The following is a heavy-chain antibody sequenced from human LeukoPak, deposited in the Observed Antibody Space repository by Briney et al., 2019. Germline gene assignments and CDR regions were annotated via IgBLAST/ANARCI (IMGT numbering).Heavy chain of an antibody. CDR3: ARELGDFWSGYSPDCYYYMDV. CDR1: GGTFSSYA. CDR2: IIPIFGTA. V-gene: IGHV1-69*05. J-gene: IGHJ6*03. Sequence: SVKVSCKASGGTFSSYAISWVRQAPGQGLEWMGGIIPIFGTANYAQKFQGRVTITTDESTSTAYMELSSLRSEDTAVYYCARELGDFWSGYSPDCYYYMDVWGKGTTVTVSS. D-gene: IGHD3-3*01.